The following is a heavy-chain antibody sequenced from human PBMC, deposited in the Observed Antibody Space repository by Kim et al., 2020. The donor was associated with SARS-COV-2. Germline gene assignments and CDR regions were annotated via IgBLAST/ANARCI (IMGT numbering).Heavy chain of an antibody. D-gene: IGHD3-16*01. V-gene: IGHV1-3*01. CDR3: ARFWGVLHY. CDR2: GNT. Sequence: GNTKYSQKFQGRVTITRETSASTAYMELSSLRSEDTAVYYCARFWGVLHYWGQGTLVTVSS. J-gene: IGHJ4*02.